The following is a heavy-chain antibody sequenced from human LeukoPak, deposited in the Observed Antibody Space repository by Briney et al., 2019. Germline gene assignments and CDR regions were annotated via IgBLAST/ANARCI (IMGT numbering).Heavy chain of an antibody. CDR1: GYTFTSYD. CDR2: MNPNSGNT. V-gene: IGHV1-8*01. Sequence: ASVKVSCKASGYTFTSYDFNWVRQATGQGLEWMGWMNPNSGNTGYALKFQGRVTMTRNTSTSTAYMELSSLRSEDTAVYYCARESACGTTNCLAPADWLDPWGQGTLVIVSS. CDR3: ARESACGTTNCLAPADWLDP. D-gene: IGHD2-2*01. J-gene: IGHJ5*02.